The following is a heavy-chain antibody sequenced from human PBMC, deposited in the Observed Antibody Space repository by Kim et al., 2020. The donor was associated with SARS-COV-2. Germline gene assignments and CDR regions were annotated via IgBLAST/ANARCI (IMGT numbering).Heavy chain of an antibody. CDR3: SRVGFSHDSSGYYRDY. Sequence: SVKVSCKASVGTFSSYAISWVRQAPGQGLEWMGRIIPILGIANYAQKFQGRVTITADKSTSTAYMELSSLRSEDTAVYYCSRVGFSHDSSGYYRDYWGQGTLVTVAS. J-gene: IGHJ4*02. CDR2: IIPILGIA. D-gene: IGHD3-22*01. CDR1: VGTFSSYA. V-gene: IGHV1-69*04.